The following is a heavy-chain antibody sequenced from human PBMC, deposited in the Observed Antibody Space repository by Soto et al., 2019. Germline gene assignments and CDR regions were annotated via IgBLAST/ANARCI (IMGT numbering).Heavy chain of an antibody. CDR3: TKSSGGSSSVGMDY. CDR1: GFIFKNYA. Sequence: GGSLRLSCAVSGFIFKNYALNWVRQAPGKGLEWVASITRDGYNKYYADSVKGRFTISRDNSKNTLSLQMIALRVEDSSVYYCTKSSGGSSSVGMDYWGPGTLVTVSS. J-gene: IGHJ4*02. CDR2: ITRDGYNK. V-gene: IGHV3-30*04. D-gene: IGHD6-6*01.